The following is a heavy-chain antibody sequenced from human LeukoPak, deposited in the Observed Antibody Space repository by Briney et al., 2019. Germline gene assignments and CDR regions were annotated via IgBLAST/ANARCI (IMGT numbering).Heavy chain of an antibody. J-gene: IGHJ4*02. CDR3: AKVPRDSDCY. CDR1: GGTFSAYW. Sequence: PGGSLRLSCAGSGGTFSAYWMAWVRQSPGKGLEWVAEINEDGSVKYYVDSMKGRFTISRDNAKNSLYLQMNSLGAEDTAVYYCAKVPRDSDCYWGQGTLVTVSS. V-gene: IGHV3-7*01. D-gene: IGHD2-21*02. CDR2: INEDGSVK.